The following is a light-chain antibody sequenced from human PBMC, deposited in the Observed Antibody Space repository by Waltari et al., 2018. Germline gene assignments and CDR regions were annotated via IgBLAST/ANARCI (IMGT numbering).Light chain of an antibody. Sequence: QSALTQPASVSGSPGQSITISCTGTGSDLDDYSYFSWYQHHPDEAPKVILYDFNKRPSGISNRCSGSKAGNTASLTISGLQTEDEADYYCCSYAGSVVVFGGGTKLTVL. CDR2: DFN. CDR3: CSYAGSVVV. J-gene: IGLJ2*01. V-gene: IGLV2-23*02. CDR1: GSDLDDYSY.